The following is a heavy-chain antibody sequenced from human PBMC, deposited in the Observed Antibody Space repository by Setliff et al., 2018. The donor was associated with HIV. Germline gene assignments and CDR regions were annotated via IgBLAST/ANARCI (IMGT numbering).Heavy chain of an antibody. CDR3: LKGVVATFFYYTDV. J-gene: IGHJ6*03. Sequence: PGGSLRLSCAASGFSLSYHGMHWVRQDPGKGLEWVAIRWNDGSNEYYADSVKGRFTISRDNSKNTLYLQMDSLRAEDTAVYYCLKGVVATFFYYTDVWGKGTTVTDS. CDR2: RWNDGSNE. D-gene: IGHD3-3*01. V-gene: IGHV3-33*06. CDR1: GFSLSYHG.